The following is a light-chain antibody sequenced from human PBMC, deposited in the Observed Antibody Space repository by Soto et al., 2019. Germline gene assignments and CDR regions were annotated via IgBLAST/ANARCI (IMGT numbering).Light chain of an antibody. CDR3: QQYGSSSST. V-gene: IGKV3-20*01. Sequence: EIVLTQSPGTLSLSPGERATLSCRASLSVSSNYVAWYQQKPGQAPRLLIYGASSRATGIPDRFSGSGSGTDFTLTISRLEPEDFAVYYCQQYGSSSSTFGGGTKEGIK. J-gene: IGKJ4*01. CDR2: GAS. CDR1: LSVSSNY.